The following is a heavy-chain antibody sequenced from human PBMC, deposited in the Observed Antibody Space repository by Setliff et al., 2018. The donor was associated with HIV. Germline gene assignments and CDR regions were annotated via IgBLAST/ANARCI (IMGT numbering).Heavy chain of an antibody. CDR2: IIPVFGSA. CDR3: ARDRAEADVGGGVRGPTYFCDY. J-gene: IGHJ4*02. D-gene: IGHD3-16*01. V-gene: IGHV1-69*05. CDR1: GYTFTDYY. Sequence: SVKVSCKASGYTFTDYYIHWVRQAPGRGLEWMGGIIPVFGSAHYAQKFQDRITITTDESTSSVFVELSNLRPDDTAIYYCARDRAEADVGGGVRGPTYFCDYWGQGTLVTVSS.